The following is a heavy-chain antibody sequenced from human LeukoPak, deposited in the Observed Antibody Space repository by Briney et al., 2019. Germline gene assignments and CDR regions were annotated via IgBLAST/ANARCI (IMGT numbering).Heavy chain of an antibody. D-gene: IGHD5-12*01. CDR2: ISGSGSGGST. CDR3: AKDLDIVATYSYYHGMDV. J-gene: IGHJ6*02. Sequence: GGSLRLSCAASGFTFSSYAMSWVRQAPGKGLEWVSAISGSGSGGSTYYADSVKGRFTISRDNSKNTLYLQMNSLRAEDTAVYYCAKDLDIVATYSYYHGMDVWGQGTTVTVSS. V-gene: IGHV3-23*01. CDR1: GFTFSSYA.